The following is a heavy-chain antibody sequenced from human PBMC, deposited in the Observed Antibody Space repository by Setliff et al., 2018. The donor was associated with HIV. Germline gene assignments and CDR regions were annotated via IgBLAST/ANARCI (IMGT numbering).Heavy chain of an antibody. D-gene: IGHD3-22*01. CDR3: TRDERYYYDSSGYFDY. CDR1: GYTFTYYD. J-gene: IGHJ4*02. CDR2: MNPNSGNT. Sequence: ASVKVSCKASGYTFTYYDINWVRQATGQGLEWMGWMNPNSGNTGYAQKFQGRVTITRNTSKSIAYLQMNSLKTEDTGVYYCTRDERYYYDSSGYFDYWGQGTLVTVSS. V-gene: IGHV1-8*03.